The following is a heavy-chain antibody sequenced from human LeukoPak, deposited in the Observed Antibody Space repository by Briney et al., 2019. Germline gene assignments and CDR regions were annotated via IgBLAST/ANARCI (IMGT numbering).Heavy chain of an antibody. CDR2: IYYSGST. J-gene: IGHJ4*02. CDR1: GGSISSYY. D-gene: IGHD3-10*01. V-gene: IGHV4-59*12. CDR3: ARVRDGSRLDY. Sequence: SETLSLTCTVSGGSISSYYWSWIRQPPGKGLEWIGYIYYSGSTNYNPSLKSRVTISVDKSKSQFSLKLSSVTVADTAVYYCARVRDGSRLDYWGQGTLVTVSS.